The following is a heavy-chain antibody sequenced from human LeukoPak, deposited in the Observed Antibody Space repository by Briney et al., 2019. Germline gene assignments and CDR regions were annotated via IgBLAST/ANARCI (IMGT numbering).Heavy chain of an antibody. Sequence: ASETLSLTCTVSGGSISSSSYYWGWIRQPPGKGLEWIGSIYYSGSTYYNPSLKSRVTISVDTSKNQFSLKLSSVTAADTAVYYCARGPTSTPVDYWGQGTLVTVSS. CDR3: ARGPTSTPVDY. J-gene: IGHJ4*02. CDR1: GGSISSSSYY. V-gene: IGHV4-39*07. CDR2: IYYSGST.